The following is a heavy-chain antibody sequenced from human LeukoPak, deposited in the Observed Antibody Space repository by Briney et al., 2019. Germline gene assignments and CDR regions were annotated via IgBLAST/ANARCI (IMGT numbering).Heavy chain of an antibody. CDR3: ARSPITAAGVNWFDP. CDR2: IYHSGST. D-gene: IGHD6-13*01. V-gene: IGHV4-4*02. CDR1: GDSISSSNW. Sequence: SETLSLTWAVSGDSISSSNWWSWVRQPPGKGLEWIGEIYHSGSTNYNPSLKSRITISVDKSNNQFSLKLTSVTAADTAMYYCARSPITAAGVNWFDPWGQGTLVTVSS. J-gene: IGHJ5*02.